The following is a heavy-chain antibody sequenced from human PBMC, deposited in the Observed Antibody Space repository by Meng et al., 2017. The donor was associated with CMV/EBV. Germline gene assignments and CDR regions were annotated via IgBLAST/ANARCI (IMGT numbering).Heavy chain of an antibody. Sequence: GGSLRLSCAASGFTFSDYYMSWIRQAPGKGLEWVSYISSSGSTIYYADSVKGRFTISGDNAKNSLYLQMNSLRAEDTAVYYCARGSKDAFGLRWNWFDPWGQGTLVTVSS. CDR2: ISSSGSTI. CDR3: ARGSKDAFGLRWNWFDP. J-gene: IGHJ5*02. V-gene: IGHV3-11*01. CDR1: GFTFSDYY. D-gene: IGHD4-23*01.